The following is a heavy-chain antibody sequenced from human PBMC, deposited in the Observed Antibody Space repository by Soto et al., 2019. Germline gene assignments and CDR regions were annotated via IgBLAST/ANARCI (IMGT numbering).Heavy chain of an antibody. J-gene: IGHJ3*02. CDR1: GGSFSGYY. CDR2: INHSGST. D-gene: IGHD2-2*02. Sequence: QVQLQQWGAGLLKPSETLSLTCAVYGGSFSGYYWSWIRQPPGKGLEWIGEINHSGSTNYNPSLKSRVTISVDTSKNQFSLKLSSVTAADTAVYYCASGAEGVVPAAIGSTGDAFDIWGQGTMVTVSS. CDR3: ASGAEGVVPAAIGSTGDAFDI. V-gene: IGHV4-34*01.